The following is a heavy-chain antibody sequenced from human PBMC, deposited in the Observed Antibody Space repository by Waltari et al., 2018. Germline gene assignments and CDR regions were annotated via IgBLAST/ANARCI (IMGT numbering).Heavy chain of an antibody. CDR1: GGSISSYY. Sequence: QVQLQESGSGLVKPSETLSLTCTVSGGSISSYYWSWIRQPPGKGLEWIGYIYYSGSTNCNPSLKSRVTISVDTSKNQFSLKLSSVTAADTAVYYCARAGAITIFGVVPRFDPWGQGTLVTVSS. D-gene: IGHD3-3*01. V-gene: IGHV4-59*12. CDR3: ARAGAITIFGVVPRFDP. CDR2: IYYSGST. J-gene: IGHJ5*02.